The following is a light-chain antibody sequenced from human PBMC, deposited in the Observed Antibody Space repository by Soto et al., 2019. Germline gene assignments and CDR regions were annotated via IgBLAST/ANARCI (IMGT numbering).Light chain of an antibody. Sequence: QLVLTQPLSVSASPGQRVTISCSGGSSNIGSNTVAWYQHLPGTAPPRLIFTAGQRPSGAPGRFSGSKSGTSASLAISGLQSEDEGDYYCSAWDNSLNGYVFGPGTKLTVL. CDR3: SAWDNSLNGYV. CDR2: TAG. CDR1: SSNIGSNT. V-gene: IGLV1-44*01. J-gene: IGLJ1*01.